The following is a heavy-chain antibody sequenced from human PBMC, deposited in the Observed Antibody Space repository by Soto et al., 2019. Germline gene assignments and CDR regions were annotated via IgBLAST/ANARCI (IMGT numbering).Heavy chain of an antibody. CDR1: GGSISSSSYY. Sequence: QLQLQESGPGLVKPSETLSLTCTVSGGSISSSSYYWGWIRQPPGKGLEWIGSIYYSGNTYYNPSLRSRVTISVDTSKNQFSLKLSSVTAADTAVYYCAKYSGTSPFDYWGQGTLVTVSS. CDR3: AKYSGTSPFDY. D-gene: IGHD1-26*01. CDR2: IYYSGNT. J-gene: IGHJ4*02. V-gene: IGHV4-39*01.